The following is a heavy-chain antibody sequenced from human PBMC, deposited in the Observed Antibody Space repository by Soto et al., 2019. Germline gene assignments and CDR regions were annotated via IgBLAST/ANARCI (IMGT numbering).Heavy chain of an antibody. CDR3: AYSSTPFDY. V-gene: IGHV3-74*01. CDR1: GFNFSNHW. D-gene: IGHD6-13*01. J-gene: IGHJ4*02. Sequence: GGSLRLSCAASGFNFSNHWMHWVRQAPGKGLVWVSRIKTDGSYTNYADSVKGRFTISRDNSKNTLYLQMNSLRAEDTAVYYCAYSSTPFDYWGQGTLVTVSS. CDR2: IKTDGSYT.